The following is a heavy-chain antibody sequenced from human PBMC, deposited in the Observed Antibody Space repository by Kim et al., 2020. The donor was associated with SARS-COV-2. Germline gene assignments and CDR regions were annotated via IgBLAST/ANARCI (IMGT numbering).Heavy chain of an antibody. J-gene: IGHJ3*02. Sequence: YAGTVKDRFTNSRDNAKNSQCLKMNSLRAEDTALYYCAKGIYTALDAFDIWGQGTMVTVSS. CDR3: AKGIYTALDAFDI. D-gene: IGHD5-18*01. V-gene: IGHV3-9*01.